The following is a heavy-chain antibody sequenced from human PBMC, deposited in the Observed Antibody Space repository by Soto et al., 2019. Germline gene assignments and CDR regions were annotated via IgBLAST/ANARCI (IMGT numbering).Heavy chain of an antibody. V-gene: IGHV3-48*01. Sequence: GGSLRLSWAASGFTFGSYSMNWVLQAPGKGLEWVSYISSSSSTIYYADSVKGRFTISRDNAKNSLYLQMNSLRAEDTAVYYCARVAATVEMAISYMDVWGKGTTVTVSS. CDR2: ISSSSSTI. CDR3: ARVAATVEMAISYMDV. CDR1: GFTFGSYS. D-gene: IGHD4-4*01. J-gene: IGHJ6*03.